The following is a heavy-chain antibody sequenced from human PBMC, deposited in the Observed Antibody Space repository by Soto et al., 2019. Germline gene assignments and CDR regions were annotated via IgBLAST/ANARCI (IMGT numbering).Heavy chain of an antibody. J-gene: IGHJ3*02. D-gene: IGHD2-15*01. Sequence: GGSLRLSCAASGFTFSSYGMHWVRQAPGKGLEWVAVIWYDGSNKYYADSVKGRFTISRDNSKNTLYLQMNSLRAEDTAVYYCARESVAAYAFDIWGQGTMVTVSS. CDR3: ARESVAAYAFDI. V-gene: IGHV3-33*01. CDR2: IWYDGSNK. CDR1: GFTFSSYG.